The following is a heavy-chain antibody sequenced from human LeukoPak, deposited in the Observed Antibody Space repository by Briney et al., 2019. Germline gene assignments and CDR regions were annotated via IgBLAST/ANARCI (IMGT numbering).Heavy chain of an antibody. CDR3: ARDLYSGSYYDRDAFDI. CDR1: GFTFSSYS. CDR2: ISSSSSSYI. D-gene: IGHD1-26*01. J-gene: IGHJ3*02. Sequence: GGSLRLSCAASGFTFSSYSMNWVRQAPGKGLEWVSSISSSSSSYIYYADSVKGRFTISRDNAKNSLYLQMNSLRAEDTAVYYCARDLYSGSYYDRDAFDIWGQGTMVTVSS. V-gene: IGHV3-21*01.